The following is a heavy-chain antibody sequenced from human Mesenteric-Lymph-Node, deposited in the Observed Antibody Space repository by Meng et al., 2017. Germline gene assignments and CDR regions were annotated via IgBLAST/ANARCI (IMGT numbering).Heavy chain of an antibody. CDR3: AGYRDSIEY. CDR1: GFTLSNHW. Sequence: GESLKISCAASGFTLSNHWMSWVRQAPGKGLQWVANIKNDGSEKYYEDSVKGRFTISRDNAENSLSLQMNSLRAEDTGVYYCAGYRDSIEYWGQGTLVTGSS. J-gene: IGHJ4*02. D-gene: IGHD1-1*01. V-gene: IGHV3-7*01. CDR2: IKNDGSEK.